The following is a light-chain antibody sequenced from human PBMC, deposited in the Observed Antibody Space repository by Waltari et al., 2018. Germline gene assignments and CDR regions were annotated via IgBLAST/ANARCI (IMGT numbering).Light chain of an antibody. CDR3: QQRSNWIT. J-gene: IGKJ5*01. CDR1: QNVSSY. CDR2: DAS. V-gene: IGKV3-11*01. Sequence: ELVLTQSPATLSLSPGDRANLSCRASQNVSSYLAWYQQKPGQSPRLLIYDASNRATGIPARFSGSGSRTDFTLTISSLEPEDFAVYYCQQRSNWITFGQGTRLEIK.